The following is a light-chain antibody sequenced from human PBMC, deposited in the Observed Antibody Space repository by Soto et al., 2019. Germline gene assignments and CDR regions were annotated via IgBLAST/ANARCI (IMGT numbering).Light chain of an antibody. CDR1: SSDVGGYNY. V-gene: IGLV2-11*01. CDR2: DVN. J-gene: IGLJ2*01. Sequence: QSALTQPRSVSESPGQSVTISCTGTSSDVGGYNYVSWYQHHPGKAPKLMIYDVNKRPSGVPDRFSGSKSGNTASLTISGLQAADEGDYYCCSYADNYTLPFGGGTKVTVL. CDR3: CSYADNYTLP.